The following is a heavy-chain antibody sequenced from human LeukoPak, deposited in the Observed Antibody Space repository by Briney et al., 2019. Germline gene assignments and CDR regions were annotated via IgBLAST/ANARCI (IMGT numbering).Heavy chain of an antibody. CDR2: INHSGST. CDR3: ARAHGYSYGLGYYYYYGMDV. CDR1: GGSISSYY. Sequence: SETLSLTCTVSGGSISSYYWSWIRQPPGKGLEWIGEINHSGSTNYNPSLKSRVTISVDTSKNQFSLKLSSVTAADTAVYYCARAHGYSYGLGYYYYYGMDVWGQGTTVTVSS. D-gene: IGHD5-18*01. J-gene: IGHJ6*02. V-gene: IGHV4-34*01.